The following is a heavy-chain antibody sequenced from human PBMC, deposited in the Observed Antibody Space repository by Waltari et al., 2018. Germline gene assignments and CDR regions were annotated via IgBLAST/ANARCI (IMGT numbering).Heavy chain of an antibody. CDR2: IIPICGTA. V-gene: IGHV1-69*12. CDR1: GGTFSSYA. D-gene: IGHD3-3*01. Sequence: QVQLVQSGAEVKKPGSSVKVSCKASGGTFSSYAISWVRQAPGQGLEWMGGIIPICGTANYAQKFQGRVTITADESTSTAYMELSSLRSEDTAVYYCARGVYGFGVVIPYYYGMDVWGQGTTVTVSS. CDR3: ARGVYGFGVVIPYYYGMDV. J-gene: IGHJ6*02.